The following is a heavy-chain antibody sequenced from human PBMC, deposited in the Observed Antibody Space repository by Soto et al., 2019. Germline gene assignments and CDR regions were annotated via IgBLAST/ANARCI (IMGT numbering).Heavy chain of an antibody. D-gene: IGHD3-10*01. J-gene: IGHJ6*02. CDR1: GFTFSSYG. CDR3: ASMVRGVDNYYYYGMDV. Sequence: GGSLRLSCAASGFTFSSYGMHWVRQAPGKGLEWVAVIWYDGSNKYYADSVKGRFTISRDNSKNTLYLQMNSLRAEDTAVYYCASMVRGVDNYYYYGMDVWGQGTTVPVSS. CDR2: IWYDGSNK. V-gene: IGHV3-33*01.